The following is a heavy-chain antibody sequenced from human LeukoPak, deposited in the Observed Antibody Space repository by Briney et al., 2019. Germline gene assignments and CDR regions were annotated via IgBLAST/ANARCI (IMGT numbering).Heavy chain of an antibody. CDR2: ISWNSGSI. V-gene: IGHV3-9*01. CDR3: ARDYDILTGYPHGGAFDI. J-gene: IGHJ3*02. CDR1: GFTFDDYA. D-gene: IGHD3-9*01. Sequence: PGGSLRLSCAASGFTFDDYAMHWVRQAPGKGLEWVSGISWNSGSIGYADSVKGRFTISRDNAKNSLYLQMNSLRAEDTALYYCARDYDILTGYPHGGAFDIWGQGTMVTVSS.